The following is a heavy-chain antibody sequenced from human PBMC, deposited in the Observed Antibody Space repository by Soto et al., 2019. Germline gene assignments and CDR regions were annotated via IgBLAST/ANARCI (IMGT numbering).Heavy chain of an antibody. D-gene: IGHD4-17*01. CDR2: IKQDGSEK. CDR3: ARDRATVTTLGYYYGMDV. CDR1: GFTFSSYW. Sequence: PGGSLRLSCAASGFTFSSYWMSWVRQAPGKGLEWVANIKQDGSEKYYVDSVKGRFTISRDNAKNSLYLQMNSLRAEDTAVYYWARDRATVTTLGYYYGMDVWGQGTTVTVSS. V-gene: IGHV3-7*01. J-gene: IGHJ6*02.